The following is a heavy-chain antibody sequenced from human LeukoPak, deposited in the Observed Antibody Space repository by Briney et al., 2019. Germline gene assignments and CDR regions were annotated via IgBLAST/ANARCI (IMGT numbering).Heavy chain of an antibody. CDR3: ARDDCSSTSCYPPRYYYMDV. D-gene: IGHD2-2*01. CDR2: IYSGGST. Sequence: PGGSLRLSCAASGFTVSSNYMSWVRQPPGKGLEWVSVIYSGGSTYYADSVKGRFTISRDNSKNTLYLQMNSLRAEDTAVYYCARDDCSSTSCYPPRYYYMDVSGKGTTVTVSS. J-gene: IGHJ6*03. V-gene: IGHV3-66*02. CDR1: GFTVSSNY.